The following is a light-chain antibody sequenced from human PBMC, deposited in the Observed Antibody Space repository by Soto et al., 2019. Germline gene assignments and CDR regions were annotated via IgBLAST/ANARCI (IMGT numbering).Light chain of an antibody. V-gene: IGKV3-11*01. CDR2: DAS. Sequence: LAPGERATLSCRASQSVDSSLAWYQQKVGQAPRLLIYDASNRATGIPGRFSGSGSGTDFTLTISSLEPEDFAVYYCQQRGAFGQGTKVEI. J-gene: IGKJ2*01. CDR1: QSVDSS. CDR3: QQRGA.